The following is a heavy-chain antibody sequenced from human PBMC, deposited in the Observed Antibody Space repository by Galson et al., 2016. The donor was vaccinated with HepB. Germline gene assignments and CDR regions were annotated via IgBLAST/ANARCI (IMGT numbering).Heavy chain of an antibody. V-gene: IGHV1-46*01. D-gene: IGHD1-26*01. Sequence: SCKASGHTFSSYYMHWVRQAPRQGLEWMGIINPNGSSASYAQQFQGRVTMTGDTSTSTLYMELSSLRSEDTAVYYCAREIAKMYWFDPWGQGTLVTVSS. J-gene: IGHJ5*02. CDR2: INPNGSSA. CDR1: GHTFSSYY. CDR3: AREIAKMYWFDP.